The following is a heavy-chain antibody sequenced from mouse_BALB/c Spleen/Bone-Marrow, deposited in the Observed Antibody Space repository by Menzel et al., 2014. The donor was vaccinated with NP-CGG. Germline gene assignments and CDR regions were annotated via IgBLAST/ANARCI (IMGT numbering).Heavy chain of an antibody. CDR2: INPGSGGT. J-gene: IGHJ2*01. V-gene: IGHV1-54*01. Sequence: QVQLKESGAELVRPGTSVKVSCKASGYAFTNYLIEWVKQRPGQGLEWIGVINPGSGGTNYNEKFKGKATLTADKSSSTAYMQLSSLTSYDSAVYFCARPEGNYADYWGQGTTLTVSS. D-gene: IGHD2-1*01. CDR3: ARPEGNYADY. CDR1: GYAFTNYL.